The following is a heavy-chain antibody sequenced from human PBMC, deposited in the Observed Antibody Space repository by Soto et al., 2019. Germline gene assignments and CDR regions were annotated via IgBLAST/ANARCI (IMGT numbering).Heavy chain of an antibody. CDR2: ISGSGGST. J-gene: IGHJ4*02. CDR1: GFTFSSYA. D-gene: IGHD6-6*01. Sequence: VGSLRLSCAASGFTFSSYAMSWVRQAPGKGLEWVSAISGSGGSTYYADSVKGRFTISRDNSKNTLYLQMNSLRAEDPAVYYCAKVGGYSSSAGVDYWGQGTLVTVSS. CDR3: AKVGGYSSSAGVDY. V-gene: IGHV3-23*01.